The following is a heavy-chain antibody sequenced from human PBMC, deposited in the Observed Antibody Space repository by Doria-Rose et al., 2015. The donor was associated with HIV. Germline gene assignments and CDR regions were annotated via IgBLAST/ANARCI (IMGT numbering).Heavy chain of an antibody. J-gene: IGHJ4*02. CDR3: AKDRVRVVQAATTLDF. Sequence: QVQLVQSGAEVKKPGASVRVSCKASGYTFTRYAMHWVRQAPGQRPEWMGWINVDNGNTEYSQKFQGRLTITRDAPASTAYMELSSRTSDDTAVYCCAKDRVRVVQAATTLDFWGQGTLVTVSS. V-gene: IGHV1-3*01. CDR1: GYTFTRYA. CDR2: INVDNGNT. D-gene: IGHD2-2*01.